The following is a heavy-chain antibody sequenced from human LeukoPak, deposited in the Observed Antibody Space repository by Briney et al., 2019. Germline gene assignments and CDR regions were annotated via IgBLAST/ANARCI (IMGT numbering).Heavy chain of an antibody. CDR1: GGSFSGYY. J-gene: IGHJ4*02. D-gene: IGHD5-18*01. V-gene: IGHV4-34*01. CDR3: ARGRIQLWPRVHYFDY. CDR2: INHSGST. Sequence: ETLSLTCAVYGGSFSGYYWSWIRQPPGKGLEWIGEINHSGSTNYNPSLKSRVTISVDTSKNQFSLKLSSVTAADTAVYYCARGRIQLWPRVHYFDYWGQGTLVTVSS.